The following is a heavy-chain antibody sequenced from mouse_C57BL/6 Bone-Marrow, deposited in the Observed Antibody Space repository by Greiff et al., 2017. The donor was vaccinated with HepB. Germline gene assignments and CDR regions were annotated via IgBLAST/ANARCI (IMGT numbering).Heavy chain of an antibody. CDR1: GFNIKDDY. CDR2: IDPENGDT. CDR3: TGYYGSSGYWYFDV. D-gene: IGHD1-1*01. V-gene: IGHV14-4*01. J-gene: IGHJ1*03. Sequence: VQLQQSGAELVRPGASVKLSCTASGFNIKDDYMHWVKQRPEQGLEWIGWIDPENGDTEYASKFQGKATITADTSSNTAYLQLSSLTSEDTAVYDCTGYYGSSGYWYFDVWGTGTTVTVSS.